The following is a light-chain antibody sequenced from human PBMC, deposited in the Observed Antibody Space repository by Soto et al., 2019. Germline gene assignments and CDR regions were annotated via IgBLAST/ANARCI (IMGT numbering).Light chain of an antibody. V-gene: IGKV3-20*01. J-gene: IGKJ1*01. CDR3: HQYADYPQT. Sequence: EIVLTQSPGTLSLSPGERATLSCRASQIVAKNYLAWYQKEPGQAPRLLIYGPSTRATGIPDRFSGSGSGTDFTLTISRLEPEDFAVYYCHQYADYPQTFGQGTKVEIK. CDR2: GPS. CDR1: QIVAKNY.